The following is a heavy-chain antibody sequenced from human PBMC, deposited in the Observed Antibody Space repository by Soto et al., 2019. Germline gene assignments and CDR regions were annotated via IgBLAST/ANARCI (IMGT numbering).Heavy chain of an antibody. V-gene: IGHV3-74*01. Sequence: GGSLRLSCAASGFIFSSYWMHWVRQAPGKGLVWVSRINSDGTTTSNADSVRGRITISRDNAKNTLYLQLNSLRAEDTAVYYCASSATAISQDHYQYYYGMDVWGQGTTVTV. CDR2: INSDGTTT. D-gene: IGHD4-4*01. J-gene: IGHJ6*02. CDR1: GFIFSSYW. CDR3: ASSATAISQDHYQYYYGMDV.